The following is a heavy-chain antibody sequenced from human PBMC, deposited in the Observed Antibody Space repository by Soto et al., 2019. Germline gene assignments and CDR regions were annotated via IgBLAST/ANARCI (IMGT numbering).Heavy chain of an antibody. CDR3: ARDLSGYSYGVAPYYGMDV. V-gene: IGHV3-33*01. J-gene: IGHJ6*02. Sequence: PGGSLRLSCAASGFTFSSYGMHWVRQAPGKGLEWVAVIWYDGSNKYYADSVKGRFTISRDNSKNTLYLQMNSLRAEDTAVYYCARDLSGYSYGVAPYYGMDVWGQGTTVTVSS. D-gene: IGHD5-18*01. CDR2: IWYDGSNK. CDR1: GFTFSSYG.